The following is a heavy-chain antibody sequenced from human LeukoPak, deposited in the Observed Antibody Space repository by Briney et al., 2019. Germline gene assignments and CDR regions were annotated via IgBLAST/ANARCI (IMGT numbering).Heavy chain of an antibody. Sequence: GASVKVSCKASGYTFTSYGISWVRQAPGQGLEWMGWISAYNGNTSYAQKFQGRVTMTRDMSTSTVYMTLSSLRSDDTAVYYCARGDGYNGEDAFDIWGQGTMVTVSS. J-gene: IGHJ3*02. V-gene: IGHV1-18*01. CDR1: GYTFTSYG. CDR2: ISAYNGNT. D-gene: IGHD5-24*01. CDR3: ARGDGYNGEDAFDI.